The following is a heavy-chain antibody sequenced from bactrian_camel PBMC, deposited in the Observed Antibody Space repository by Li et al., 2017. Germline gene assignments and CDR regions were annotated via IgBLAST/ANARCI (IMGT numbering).Heavy chain of an antibody. J-gene: IGHJ4*01. CDR1: TASMLG. CDR3: VTQMDWVQPRYNY. V-gene: IGHV3S40*01. CDR2: IGRVGATA. Sequence: VHLVESGGGLVQPGGSLRLSCAAFTASMLGAGWVRQAPGKGLEWVSAIGRVGATAYYPDSVKGRFTISLDNAKNTLYLQLNSLKTEDTAVYYCVTQMDWVQPRYNYWGQGTQVTVS. D-gene: IGHD1*01.